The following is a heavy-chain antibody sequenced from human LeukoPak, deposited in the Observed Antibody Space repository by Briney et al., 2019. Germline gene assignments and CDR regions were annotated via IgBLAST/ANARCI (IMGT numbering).Heavy chain of an antibody. Sequence: SETLSLTCTVSGGSISSGSYYWSWIRQPAGKGLEWIGRIYTSGSTNYNPSLKSRVTMSVDTSKNQFSLKLSSVTAADTAVYYCARHGYCSSTSCYRANWFDPWGQGTLVTVSS. CDR3: ARHGYCSSTSCYRANWFDP. D-gene: IGHD2-2*03. CDR2: IYTSGST. V-gene: IGHV4-61*02. CDR1: GGSISSGSYY. J-gene: IGHJ5*02.